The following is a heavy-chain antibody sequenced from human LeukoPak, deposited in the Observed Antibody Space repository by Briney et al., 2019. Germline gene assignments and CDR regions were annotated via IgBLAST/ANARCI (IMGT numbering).Heavy chain of an antibody. CDR2: INSDGSST. CDR3: ARGIAAAGTGY. V-gene: IGHV3-74*01. J-gene: IGHJ4*02. Sequence: GGSLRLSCAASGFTFSSYWMPWVRQAPGKGLVWVSRINSDGSSTSYADSVKGRFTISRGNAKNTLYLQMNSLRAEDTAVYYCARGIAAAGTGYWGQGTLVTVSS. CDR1: GFTFSSYW. D-gene: IGHD6-13*01.